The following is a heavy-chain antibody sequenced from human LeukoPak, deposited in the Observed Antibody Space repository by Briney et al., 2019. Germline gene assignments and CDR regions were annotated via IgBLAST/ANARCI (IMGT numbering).Heavy chain of an antibody. D-gene: IGHD5-12*01. CDR1: GSRFTRYW. CDR3: ARRGSGYDINWFDP. J-gene: IGHJ5*02. CDR2: IYPGDSDT. V-gene: IGHV5-51*01. Sequence: GASLKISCKGSGSRFTRYWIAWVPQMPGKGLEWMGIIYPGDSDTRYSPSFQGQVTISADKSITTAYLQWNSLKASDTAMYYCARRGSGYDINWFDPWGQGTLVTVSS.